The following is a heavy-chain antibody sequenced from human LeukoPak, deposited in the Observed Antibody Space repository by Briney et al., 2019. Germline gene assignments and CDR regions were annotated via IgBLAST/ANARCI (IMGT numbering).Heavy chain of an antibody. J-gene: IGHJ4*02. CDR1: GFTFSSYV. CDR2: ISYAGSNK. V-gene: IGHV3-30*04. Sequence: RRSLRLSCAASGFTFSSYVMHSVRQAPGKGLEWVALISYAGSNKNYADSVKGRFTISRDNAKSSLYLQMNSLRAEDTAVYYCGIERPAVHYDYGVRGTQVTVSS. D-gene: IGHD6-6*01. CDR3: GIERPAVHYDY.